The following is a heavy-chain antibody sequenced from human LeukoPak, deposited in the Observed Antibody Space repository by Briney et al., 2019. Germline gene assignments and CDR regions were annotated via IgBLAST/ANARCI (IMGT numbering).Heavy chain of an antibody. CDR3: ARPQSSSGYYWPFDD. CDR1: GFSFSSTW. CDR2: INIDGSQR. J-gene: IGHJ4*02. D-gene: IGHD3-22*01. V-gene: IGHV3-7*03. Sequence: GGSLRLSCAASGFSFSSTWMTWVRQTPGKGLELVSNINIDGSQRYHAYSVEGRFTISRDNVKNTLYLQMNSLRAEDTAVYYCARPQSSSGYYWPFDDWGQGTLVTVSS.